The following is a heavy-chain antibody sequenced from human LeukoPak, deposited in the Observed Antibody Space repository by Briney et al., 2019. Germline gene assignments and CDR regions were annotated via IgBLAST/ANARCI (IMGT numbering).Heavy chain of an antibody. D-gene: IGHD3-10*01. CDR3: ASSYYYGSGSPLNFDY. V-gene: IGHV4-59*08. Sequence: PSETLSLTCTVSGGSISSYYWSWIRQPPGKGLEWIGYIYYSGSTNYNPSLKSRVTISVDTSKNQFSLKLSSVTAADTAVYYCASSYYYGSGSPLNFDYWGQGTLVTVSS. CDR1: GGSISSYY. J-gene: IGHJ4*02. CDR2: IYYSGST.